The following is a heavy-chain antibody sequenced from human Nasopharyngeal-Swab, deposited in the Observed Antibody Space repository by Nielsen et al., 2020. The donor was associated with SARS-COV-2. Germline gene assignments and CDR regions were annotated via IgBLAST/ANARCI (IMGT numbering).Heavy chain of an antibody. CDR1: GFTFHDYS. D-gene: IGHD6-13*01. CDR3: ARDRPGVATSGEFDY. CDR2: VNWDGGFT. Sequence: GESLKISCVASGFTFHDYSMHWVRRTPGKGLEWVSIVNWDGGFTYYGDSVKGRFTISRDNAKNSLYLQMNSLRAEDTAVYYCARDRPGVATSGEFDYWGQGTLVTVSS. V-gene: IGHV3-43*01. J-gene: IGHJ4*02.